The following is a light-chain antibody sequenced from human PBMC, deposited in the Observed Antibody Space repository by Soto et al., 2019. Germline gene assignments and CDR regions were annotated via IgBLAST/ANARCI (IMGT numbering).Light chain of an antibody. CDR3: QQYNSWWT. CDR2: GTS. J-gene: IGKJ1*01. V-gene: IGKV3-20*01. Sequence: EIVLTQSPGTLSLSPGERATLSCRASQSVSSSYLAWYQQKPGQAPRLLIFGTSNRATGIPDRFSGSGSGTEFTLTISSLQPDDFATYYCQQYNSWWTFGQGTKVDIK. CDR1: QSVSSSY.